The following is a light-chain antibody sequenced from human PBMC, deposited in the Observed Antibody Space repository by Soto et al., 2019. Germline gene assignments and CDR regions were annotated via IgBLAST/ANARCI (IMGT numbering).Light chain of an antibody. CDR1: SSDVGSYNL. V-gene: IGLV2-23*02. J-gene: IGLJ3*02. CDR2: EVS. Sequence: QSVLTQPASVSGSPGQSITISCTGTSSDVGSYNLVSWYQQHPGKAPKLMIYEVSKRPSGVSNRFSGAKSCNTASLTISGLQAEDEADYYCCSYAGSSTCVFGGGTKLTVL. CDR3: CSYAGSSTCV.